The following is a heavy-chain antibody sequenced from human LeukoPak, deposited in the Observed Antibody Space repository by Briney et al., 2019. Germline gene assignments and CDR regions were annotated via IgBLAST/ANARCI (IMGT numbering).Heavy chain of an antibody. J-gene: IGHJ5*02. CDR1: GGSFSGYY. V-gene: IGHV4-34*01. D-gene: IGHD3-10*01. CDR2: IYHSGST. CDR3: ARHTFRGARGQKFDP. Sequence: PSETLSLTCAVYGGSFSGYYWSWIRQPPGKGLEWIGNIYHSGSTFYNPSLKSRVTISVDTSKNQFSLKLSSVTAADTAVYYCARHTFRGARGQKFDPWGQGTLVTVSS.